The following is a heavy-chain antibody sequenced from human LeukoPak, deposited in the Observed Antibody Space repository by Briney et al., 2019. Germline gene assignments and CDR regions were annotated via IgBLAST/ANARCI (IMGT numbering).Heavy chain of an antibody. CDR2: ISGSGGST. D-gene: IGHD6-19*01. J-gene: IGHJ4*02. CDR3: AKAGRGGSGWYIDY. CDR1: GFTFSSYA. V-gene: IGHV3-23*01. Sequence: PGGSLRLSCAASGFTFSSYAMSWVRQAPGKGLEWVSAISGSGGSTYYADSVKGRFTISRDNSKNTLYLQMNSLRAEDTAVYYCAKAGRGGSGWYIDYWGQGTQVTVSS.